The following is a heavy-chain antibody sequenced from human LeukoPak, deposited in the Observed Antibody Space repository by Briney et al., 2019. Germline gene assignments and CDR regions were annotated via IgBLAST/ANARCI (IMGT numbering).Heavy chain of an antibody. D-gene: IGHD4-17*01. CDR1: GLTFSSYP. CDR3: AKEWRGGPNYGDYEAFDI. CDR2: ISVSGGST. Sequence: GGSLRLSCAVSGLTFSSYPMNWVRQAPGKGLEWVSAISVSGGSTYYADSVKGRFTISRDNFKNTLYLQMNSLRAEDTAVYYCAKEWRGGPNYGDYEAFDIWGQGTMVTVSS. V-gene: IGHV3-23*01. J-gene: IGHJ3*02.